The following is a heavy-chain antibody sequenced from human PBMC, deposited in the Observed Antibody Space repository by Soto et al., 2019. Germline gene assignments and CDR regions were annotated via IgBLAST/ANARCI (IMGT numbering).Heavy chain of an antibody. CDR2: ISGSGGST. CDR1: GFTFSSYA. D-gene: IGHD6-19*01. CDR3: AKYSGRAVATHQQGCFDY. Sequence: GGSLRLSCAASGFTFSSYAMSWVRQAPGKGLEWVSAISGSGGSTYYADSVKGRFTISRDNSKNTLYLQMNSLRAEDTAVYYCAKYSGRAVATHQQGCFDYWGQGTLVTVSS. J-gene: IGHJ4*02. V-gene: IGHV3-23*01.